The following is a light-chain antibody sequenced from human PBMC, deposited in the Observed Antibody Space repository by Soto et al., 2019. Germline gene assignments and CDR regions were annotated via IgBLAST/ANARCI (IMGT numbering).Light chain of an antibody. V-gene: IGLV2-23*03. J-gene: IGLJ7*01. CDR2: EGS. CDR3: CSYAGSSTFAV. CDR1: SSDVGSYNL. Sequence: QSALTQPASVSGSPGQSITISCTGTSSDVGSYNLVSWYQQHPDKAPKLMIYEGSKRPSGVSNRFSGSKSGNTASLTISGLQAEDEADYYCCSYAGSSTFAVFGGGTQLTVL.